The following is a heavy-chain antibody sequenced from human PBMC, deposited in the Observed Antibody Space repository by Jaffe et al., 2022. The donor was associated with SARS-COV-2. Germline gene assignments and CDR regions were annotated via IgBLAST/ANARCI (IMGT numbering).Heavy chain of an antibody. CDR3: ARHYTMVRGVIRFYHMDV. D-gene: IGHD3-10*01. V-gene: IGHV4-39*01. J-gene: IGHJ6*02. CDR2: VHHSGNT. CDR1: GGSITSSGHY. Sequence: QLHLQGSGPGLVKPSETLSLTCTVSGGSITSSGHYWGWIRQSPGKGLEWIGTVHHSGNTYYNPSLTSRVIISIDTSKSQFSLNLSSATAADTAVYYCARHYTMVRGVIRFYHMDVWGQGTTVTVSS.